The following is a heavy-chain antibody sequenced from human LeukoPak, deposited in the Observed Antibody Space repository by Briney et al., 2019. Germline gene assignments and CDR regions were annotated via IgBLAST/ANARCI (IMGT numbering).Heavy chain of an antibody. CDR2: ISVYNGNT. J-gene: IGHJ4*02. Sequence: ASVKVSCKASGYTLSSYGITWVRQAPGQGLEWMGWISVYNGNTNYAQKLQGRVTMTTDTSTSIAYMELRSLRSDDTAVYYCARSQSTGFGESIDHWGQGTLVTVST. CDR1: GYTLSSYG. V-gene: IGHV1-18*01. CDR3: ARSQSTGFGESIDH. D-gene: IGHD3-10*01.